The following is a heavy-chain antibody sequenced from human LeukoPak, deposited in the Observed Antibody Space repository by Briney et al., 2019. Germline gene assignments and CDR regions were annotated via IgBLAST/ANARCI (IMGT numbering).Heavy chain of an antibody. D-gene: IGHD5-18*01. J-gene: IGHJ4*02. CDR2: IYHSGST. CDR3: ARGGGYSYGLN. Sequence: SETLSLTCTISGGSISSGDYYWSWIRQPPGKGLEWIGYIYHSGSTYYNPSLKSRVTMSVDRSKNQFSLNLTSLTAADTAVYYCARGGGYSYGLNWGQGTLVTVSS. CDR1: GGSISSGDYY. V-gene: IGHV4-30-2*01.